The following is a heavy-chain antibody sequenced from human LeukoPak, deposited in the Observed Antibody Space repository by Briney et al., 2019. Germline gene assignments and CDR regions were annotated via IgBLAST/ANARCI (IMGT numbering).Heavy chain of an antibody. V-gene: IGHV3-48*03. Sequence: GGSLRLSCAASGFTFSKYEMHWVSQAPGKGLEWVSYISSSGSDIYYADSVKGRFTISRDNAKNSLYLHMNSLRAEDTAVYYCARDYGGSSPFDYWGQGTLVTVSS. CDR2: ISSSGSDI. CDR3: ARDYGGSSPFDY. D-gene: IGHD4-23*01. CDR1: GFTFSKYE. J-gene: IGHJ4*02.